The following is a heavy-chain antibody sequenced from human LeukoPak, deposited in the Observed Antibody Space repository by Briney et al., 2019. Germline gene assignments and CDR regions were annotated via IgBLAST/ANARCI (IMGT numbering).Heavy chain of an antibody. CDR2: ISSSSSYI. CDR3: ARDQDDILSGYSTYFDY. V-gene: IGHV3-21*01. D-gene: IGHD3-9*01. J-gene: IGHJ4*02. CDR1: GFTFSSYS. Sequence: PGGSLRLSCAASGFTFSSYSMNWVRQAPGKGLEWVSSISSSSSYIYYADSVKRLFTNSRDNAKNSLYLQVNSLRAEDTPVYYCARDQDDILSGYSTYFDYWGQGTLDSVSS.